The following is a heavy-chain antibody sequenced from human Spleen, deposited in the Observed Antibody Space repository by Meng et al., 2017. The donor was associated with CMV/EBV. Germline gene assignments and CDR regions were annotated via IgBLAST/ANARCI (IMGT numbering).Heavy chain of an antibody. J-gene: IGHJ5*02. Sequence: GESLKISCKGSGYSFTSYWIGWVRQAPGKGLEWVAVIWYDGSNKYYADSVKGRFTISRDNSKNTLYLQMNSLRAEDTAVYYCAKDQFKLERRFENWFDPWGQGTLVTVSS. D-gene: IGHD1-1*01. CDR2: IWYDGSNK. V-gene: IGHV3-33*06. CDR3: AKDQFKLERRFENWFDP. CDR1: GYSFTSYW.